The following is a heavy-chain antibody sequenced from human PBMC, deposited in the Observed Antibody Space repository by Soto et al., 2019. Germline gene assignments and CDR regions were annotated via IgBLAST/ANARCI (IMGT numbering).Heavy chain of an antibody. CDR3: ARGRPIDV. D-gene: IGHD6-6*01. V-gene: IGHV4-59*01. Sequence: SETLSLTCTVSGDSINDYYWNWIRQPPGKGLEWIGYIYYSGSTNYNPSLKSRVTISEDTSKNQFSLNLSSVSAADTAVYFCARGRPIDVWGKGTTVTVSS. CDR2: IYYSGST. J-gene: IGHJ6*03. CDR1: GDSINDYY.